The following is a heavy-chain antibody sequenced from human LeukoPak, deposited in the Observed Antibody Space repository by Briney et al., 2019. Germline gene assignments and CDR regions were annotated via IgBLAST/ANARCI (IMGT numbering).Heavy chain of an antibody. V-gene: IGHV3-48*01. Sequence: PGGSLRLSCAASEFTFGDHIMNWVRQLPGKRLEWVAYVSGSGSTVYYADSVKGRFTVSRDNGKSSLYLQMNSLRVEDTALYYCVRQFASWGQGTLVTVSS. J-gene: IGHJ4*02. CDR2: VSGSGSTV. CDR1: EFTFGDHI. CDR3: VRQFAS.